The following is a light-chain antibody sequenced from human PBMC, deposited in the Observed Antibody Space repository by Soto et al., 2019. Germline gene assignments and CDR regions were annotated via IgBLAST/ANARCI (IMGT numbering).Light chain of an antibody. CDR2: EVS. CDR1: SSDVGGYNY. J-gene: IGLJ1*01. Sequence: ALAQPASVSGSPGQSITISCTGTSSDVGGYNYVSWYQQHPGKAPKLMIYEVSNRPSGVSNRFSGSKSDNTASLTISGLQAEDEADYYCSSYTSSSTLVFGTGTKVTVL. V-gene: IGLV2-14*01. CDR3: SSYTSSSTLV.